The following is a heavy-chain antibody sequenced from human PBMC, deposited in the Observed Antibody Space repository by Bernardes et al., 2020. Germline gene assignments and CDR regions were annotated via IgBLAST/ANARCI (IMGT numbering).Heavy chain of an antibody. J-gene: IGHJ4*02. CDR2: ISSSGGST. D-gene: IGHD3-10*01. Sequence: GGSLRLSCGGYGFTFSSYAMNWVRQAPGKGLEWVSGISSSGGSTYYADSVKGRFTISRDNSKNTLYLQMNSLRVDDTAVYSCAKARGLWFGDFWDYWGQGILVSVSS. CDR3: AKARGLWFGDFWDY. CDR1: GFTFSSYA. V-gene: IGHV3-23*01.